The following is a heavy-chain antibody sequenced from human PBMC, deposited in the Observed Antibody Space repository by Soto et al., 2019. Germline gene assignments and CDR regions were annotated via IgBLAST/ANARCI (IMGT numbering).Heavy chain of an antibody. Sequence: SETLSLTCFVSGYSITAGGYYWSWIRHHPGKGLEWIGSFYSSGSIIYNPSLRSRVSISGGTSSNQFSMSLTSVTAADTARYYCARMYSSGSGWFHPWGQGTLVTVSS. CDR3: ARMYSSGSGWFHP. V-gene: IGHV4-31*03. CDR1: GYSITAGGYY. D-gene: IGHD6-19*01. CDR2: FYSSGSI. J-gene: IGHJ5*02.